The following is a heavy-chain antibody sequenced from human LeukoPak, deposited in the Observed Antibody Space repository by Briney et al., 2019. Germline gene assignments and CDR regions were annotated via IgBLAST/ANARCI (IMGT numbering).Heavy chain of an antibody. CDR1: GSTVSSNY. V-gene: IGHV3-53*04. D-gene: IGHD2/OR15-2a*01. J-gene: IGHJ4*02. CDR2: LYSDGRT. Sequence: GGSLRLSCAASGSTVSSNYMSWVRQAPGKGLEWVSALYSDGRTFYTDSVKGRFTISRHNSNNTLYLQMNSLRGEDTAVYYCARVPLHPTISNFDFWGQGTLVTVSS. CDR3: ARVPLHPTISNFDF.